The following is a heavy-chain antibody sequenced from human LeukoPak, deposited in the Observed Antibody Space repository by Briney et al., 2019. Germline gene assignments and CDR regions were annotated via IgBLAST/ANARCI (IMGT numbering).Heavy chain of an antibody. CDR2: IYTTGSP. V-gene: IGHV4-61*02. CDR1: GGSISSSNYY. Sequence: PSETLSLTCTVSGGSISSSNYYWTWIRQPAGKGLEWIGRIYTTGSPSYSPSLKSRVTISVDTSKNQFSLKLSSVTAADTAVYYCARVEQPTPGGYYYYYMDVWGKGTTVTVSS. CDR3: ARVEQPTPGGYYYYYMDV. J-gene: IGHJ6*03. D-gene: IGHD6-13*01.